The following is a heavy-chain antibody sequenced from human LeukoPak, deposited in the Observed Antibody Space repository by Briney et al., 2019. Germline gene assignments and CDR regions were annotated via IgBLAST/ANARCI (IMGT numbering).Heavy chain of an antibody. J-gene: IGHJ4*02. CDR1: GFIFNSYG. Sequence: GGSLRLSCAASGFIFNSYGMTWVRQSPGKGLQYVSAISTTGETTYYANPLQDRFTVSRDNSKNTLYLQMGSLRPEDTAVYFCARARNFWSGYPVFFDSWGRGILVTVSS. V-gene: IGHV3-64*01. D-gene: IGHD3-3*01. CDR3: ARARNFWSGYPVFFDS. CDR2: ISTTGETT.